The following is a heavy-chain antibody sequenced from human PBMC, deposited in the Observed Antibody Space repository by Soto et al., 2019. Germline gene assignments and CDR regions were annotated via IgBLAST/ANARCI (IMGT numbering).Heavy chain of an antibody. CDR2: IYYSGST. J-gene: IGHJ4*02. CDR3: ARVDKYYGSGRSSHFDY. Sequence: PSETLSLTCTVSGGSISSYYWSWIRQPPGKGLEWIGYIYYSGSTNYNPSLKSRVTISVDTSKNQFSLKLSSVTAADTAVYYCARVDKYYGSGRSSHFDYWGQGTLVTVSS. D-gene: IGHD3-10*01. CDR1: GGSISSYY. V-gene: IGHV4-59*01.